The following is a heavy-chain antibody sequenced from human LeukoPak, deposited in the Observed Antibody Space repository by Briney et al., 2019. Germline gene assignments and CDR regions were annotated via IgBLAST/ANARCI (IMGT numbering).Heavy chain of an antibody. CDR2: IYTSGST. Sequence: SQTLSLTCTVSGGSISSGSYYWSWIRQPAGKGLEWSGRIYTSGSTNYNPSLKSRVTISVGTSKNQFSLKLSSVTAADTAVYYCARAATDYDFWSGYQNWFDPWGQGTLVTVSS. V-gene: IGHV4-61*02. CDR3: ARAATDYDFWSGYQNWFDP. CDR1: GGSISSGSYY. D-gene: IGHD3-3*01. J-gene: IGHJ5*02.